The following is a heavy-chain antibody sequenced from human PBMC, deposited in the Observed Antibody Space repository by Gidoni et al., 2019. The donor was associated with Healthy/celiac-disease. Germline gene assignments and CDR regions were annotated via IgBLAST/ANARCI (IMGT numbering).Heavy chain of an antibody. D-gene: IGHD3-3*01. Sequence: EVQLVESGGGLVQLGGPMRLSCAASGFPFVDTYMDWVRQAPGKGLEWVGRTRNKANSYTTEYAASVKGRFTISRDDSKNSLYLQMNSLKTEDTAVYYCARVHYDFWSGYTDYWGQGTLVTVSS. CDR3: ARVHYDFWSGYTDY. CDR1: GFPFVDTY. CDR2: TRNKANSYTT. V-gene: IGHV3-72*01. J-gene: IGHJ4*02.